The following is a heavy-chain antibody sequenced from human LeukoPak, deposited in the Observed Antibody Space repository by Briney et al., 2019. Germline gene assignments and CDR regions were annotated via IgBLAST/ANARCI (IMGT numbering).Heavy chain of an antibody. V-gene: IGHV4-59*01. Sequence: SETLSLTCTVSGGSISSYYWSWIRQPPGKGLEWIGYIYYSGSTNYNPSLKSRVTISVDTSKNQFSLKLSSVTAADTAVYYCARASHHYDSSGYIYNWFDPWGQGTLVTVSS. CDR2: IYYSGST. CDR3: ARASHHYDSSGYIYNWFDP. J-gene: IGHJ5*02. CDR1: GGSISSYY. D-gene: IGHD3-22*01.